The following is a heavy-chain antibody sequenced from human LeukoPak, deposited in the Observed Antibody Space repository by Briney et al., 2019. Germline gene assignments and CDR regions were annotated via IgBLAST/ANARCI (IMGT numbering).Heavy chain of an antibody. D-gene: IGHD1-26*01. J-gene: IGHJ3*02. CDR1: GFTFDNYA. CDR2: ISNDGTNK. V-gene: IGHV3-30-3*01. CDR3: AVGLTI. Sequence: GGSLRLSCAASGFTFDNYAMHWVRQAPGKGLEWVALISNDGTNKYYADSVKGRFTMSRDNSKSTVYVQVNSLRAEDTAVYYCAVGLTIWGQGTMVTVSS.